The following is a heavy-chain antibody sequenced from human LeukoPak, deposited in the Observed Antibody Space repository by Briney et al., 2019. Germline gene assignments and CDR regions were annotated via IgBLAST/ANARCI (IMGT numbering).Heavy chain of an antibody. CDR2: INWNGGGT. D-gene: IGHD3-10*01. CDR3: ARWGSGSYYYFDY. V-gene: IGHV3-20*04. Sequence: PGGSLRLSCAASGFIFDAYGLTWVRQAPGKGLEWVSGINWNGGGTGFADSVKGRFAISRDNAKNSLYLQMNSLRAEDTAFYYCARWGSGSYYYFDYWGQGTLVTVSS. J-gene: IGHJ4*02. CDR1: GFIFDAYG.